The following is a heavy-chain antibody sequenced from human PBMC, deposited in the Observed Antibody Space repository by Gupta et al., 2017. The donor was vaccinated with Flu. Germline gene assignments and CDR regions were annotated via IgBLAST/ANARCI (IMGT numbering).Heavy chain of an antibody. CDR2: IWYDGSNK. Sequence: QVQLVESGGGVVQPGRSLRLSCAASGFTFSSYGMHWVRQAPGKGLEWVAVIWYDGSNKYYADSVKGRFTISRDNSKNTLYLQMNSLRAEDTAVYYCARDGKYSSGWTVRTVSFDYWGQGTLVTVSS. CDR3: ARDGKYSSGWTVRTVSFDY. CDR1: GFTFSSYG. D-gene: IGHD6-19*01. V-gene: IGHV3-33*01. J-gene: IGHJ4*02.